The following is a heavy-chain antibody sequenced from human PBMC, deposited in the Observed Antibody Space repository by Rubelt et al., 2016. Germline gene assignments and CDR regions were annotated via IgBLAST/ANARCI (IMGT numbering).Heavy chain of an antibody. CDR1: GFTFSSYA. V-gene: IGHV3-23*04. D-gene: IGHD2/OR15-2a*01. CDR2: ISGSGGST. Sequence: EVQLVESGGGVVQPGRSLRLSCAASGFTFSSYAMSWVRQAPGKGLEWVSAISGSGGSTYYADSVKGRFIISRDNSKTMSYLQLNSLIAEDTAVYYCAKRGADDASRLLPPNWYFDLWGRGTLVTVSS. J-gene: IGHJ2*01. CDR3: AKRGADDASRLLPPNWYFDL.